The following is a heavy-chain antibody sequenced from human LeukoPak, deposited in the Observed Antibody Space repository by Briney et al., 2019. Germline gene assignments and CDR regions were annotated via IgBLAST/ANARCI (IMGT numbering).Heavy chain of an antibody. CDR1: GFTFSSYD. J-gene: IGHJ4*02. Sequence: PGGSLRLSCAASGFTFSSYDMNWVRQAPGKGLEWVSYIRSSSSTTYYADSVKGRFTISRDNAKNSLYLQMNSLRAEDTAMYYCARDSDWSYYYDSSGYYYFDYWGQGTLVTVSS. CDR3: ARDSDWSYYYDSSGYYYFDY. D-gene: IGHD3-22*01. V-gene: IGHV3-48*01. CDR2: IRSSSSTT.